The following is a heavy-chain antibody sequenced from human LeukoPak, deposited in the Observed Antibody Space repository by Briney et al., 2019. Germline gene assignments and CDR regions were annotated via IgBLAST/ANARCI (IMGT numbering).Heavy chain of an antibody. J-gene: IGHJ4*02. CDR1: GGSISSGSYY. Sequence: PSETLSLTCTVSGGSISSGSYYWSWIRQPAGKGLEWIGRIYTSGNTNYNPSLKSRVTISVDTSKNQFSLKLSSVIAADTAVYYCARGEGMGGYDLGYWGQGTLVTVSS. D-gene: IGHD5-12*01. CDR3: ARGEGMGGYDLGY. V-gene: IGHV4-61*02. CDR2: IYTSGNT.